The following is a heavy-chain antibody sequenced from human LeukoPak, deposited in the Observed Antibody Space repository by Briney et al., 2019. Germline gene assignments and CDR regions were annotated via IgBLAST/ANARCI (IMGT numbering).Heavy chain of an antibody. D-gene: IGHD2-2*01. Sequence: GGSLRLSCAASGFTFSSYAMSWVRQAPGKGLEWVSAISGSGGSTYYADSVKGRITISRDNSKNTLYLQTNSLRAEDTAVYYCAKDWRYCSSTSCYLVGKDAFDIRGQGTMVTVSS. V-gene: IGHV3-23*01. J-gene: IGHJ3*02. CDR3: AKDWRYCSSTSCYLVGKDAFDI. CDR2: ISGSGGST. CDR1: GFTFSSYA.